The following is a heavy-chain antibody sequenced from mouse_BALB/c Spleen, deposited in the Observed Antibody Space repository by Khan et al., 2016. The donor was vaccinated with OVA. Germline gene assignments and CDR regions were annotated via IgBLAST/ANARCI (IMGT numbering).Heavy chain of an antibody. CDR2: INPSDGGT. D-gene: IGHD1-1*02. V-gene: IGHV1S81*02. CDR1: GYTFTSYY. Sequence: VQLQQSGAELVKPGASVKLSCKASGYTFTSYYMYWVKQRPGQGLEWIGGINPSDGGTNFHEKFKSKATLTVDKSSSTAYMQLISLASEDSAVYYCTRSGWAAFAYWGQGTLVTVSA. CDR3: TRSGWAAFAY. J-gene: IGHJ3*01.